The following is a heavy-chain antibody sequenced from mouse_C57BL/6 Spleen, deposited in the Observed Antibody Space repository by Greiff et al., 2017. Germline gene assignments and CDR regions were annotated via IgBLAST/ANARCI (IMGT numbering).Heavy chain of an antibody. CDR1: GFTFSDYG. CDR2: ISNLAYSI. J-gene: IGHJ2*01. Sequence: EVQLVESGGGLVQPGGSLKLSCAASGFTFSDYGMAWVRQAPRKGPEWVAFISNLAYSIYYADTVTGRFTISRENAKNTLYLEMSSLRSEDTAMYYCARRGGYDGFDYWGQGTTLTVSS. V-gene: IGHV5-15*01. CDR3: ARRGGYDGFDY. D-gene: IGHD2-2*01.